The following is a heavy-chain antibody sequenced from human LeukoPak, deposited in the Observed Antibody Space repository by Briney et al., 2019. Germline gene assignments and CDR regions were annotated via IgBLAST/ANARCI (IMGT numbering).Heavy chain of an antibody. CDR1: GFTFSSYW. J-gene: IGHJ4*02. Sequence: TGGSLRLFCAASGFTFSSYWMSWVRQAPGKGLEWVANIKQDGSEKYYVDSVKGRFTISRDNAKNSLYLQMNSLRAEDTAVYYCARDSRGAHTRYSYVYDLFDYWGQGTLVTVSS. CDR3: ARDSRGAHTRYSYVYDLFDY. CDR2: IKQDGSEK. V-gene: IGHV3-7*01. D-gene: IGHD5-18*01.